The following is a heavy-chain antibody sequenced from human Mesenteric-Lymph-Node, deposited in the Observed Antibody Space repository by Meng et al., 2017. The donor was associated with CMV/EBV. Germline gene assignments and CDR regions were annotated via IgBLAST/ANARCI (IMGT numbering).Heavy chain of an antibody. J-gene: IGHJ6*02. CDR2: INSDGSST. CDR3: ARVVPAATDYYYYYGMDV. Sequence: GGSLRLSCAASGFSVRDNYMSWVRQAPGKGLVWVSRINSDGSSTSYADSVKGRFTISRDNAKNTLYLQMNSLRAEDTAVYYCARVVPAATDYYYYYGMDVWGQGTTVTVSS. D-gene: IGHD2-2*01. V-gene: IGHV3-74*01. CDR1: GFSVRDNY.